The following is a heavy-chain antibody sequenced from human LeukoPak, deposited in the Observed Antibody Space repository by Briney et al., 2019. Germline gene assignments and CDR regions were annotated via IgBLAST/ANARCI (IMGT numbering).Heavy chain of an antibody. D-gene: IGHD3-16*01. J-gene: IGHJ4*02. CDR3: ARHDNDDDFDY. Sequence: ASVKVSCKASGYTFTRYAINWLRQAPGQGLEWMGWINMYTANPAYAQAFTERFVFSLDTSVTTAYLQTSNLKTEDTAVYYCARHDNDDDFDYWGQGTLVTVSS. V-gene: IGHV7-4-1*02. CDR2: INMYTANP. CDR1: GYTFTRYA.